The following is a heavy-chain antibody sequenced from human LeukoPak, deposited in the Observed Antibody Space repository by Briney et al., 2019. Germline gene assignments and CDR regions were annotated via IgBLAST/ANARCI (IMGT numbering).Heavy chain of an antibody. J-gene: IGHJ6*03. CDR3: ARASKAAAGDSMNYYYYYYMDV. D-gene: IGHD6-13*01. V-gene: IGHV1-2*02. CDR1: GYSFTSYG. Sequence: GASVKVSCKASGYSFTSYGISWVRQAPGQGLEWMGWINPNSGGTNYAQKFQGRVTMTRDTSISTAYMELSRLRSDDTAVYYCARASKAAAGDSMNYYYYYYMDVWGKGTTVTVSS. CDR2: INPNSGGT.